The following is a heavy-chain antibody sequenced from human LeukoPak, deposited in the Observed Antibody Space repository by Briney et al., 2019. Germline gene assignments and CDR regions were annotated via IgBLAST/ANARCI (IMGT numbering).Heavy chain of an antibody. CDR3: ARHATYYYDSSGNTEPGWFDP. Sequence: SETLSLTCTVSGGSISSSSYYWGWIRQPPGKGLEWIGSIYYSGSTYYNPSLKSRVTISVDTSKNQFSLKLSSVTAADTAVYYCARHATYYYDSSGNTEPGWFDPWGQGTLVTVSS. J-gene: IGHJ5*02. CDR2: IYYSGST. CDR1: GGSISSSSYY. V-gene: IGHV4-39*01. D-gene: IGHD3-22*01.